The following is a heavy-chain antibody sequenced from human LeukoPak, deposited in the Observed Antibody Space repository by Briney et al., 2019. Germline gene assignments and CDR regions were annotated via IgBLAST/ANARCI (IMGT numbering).Heavy chain of an antibody. CDR2: IEQKDGSDQ. J-gene: IGHJ3*02. V-gene: IGHV3-7*05. Sequence: PGGSLRLSCAASGFTFRSYWMGWVRQAPGRGLEWVAKIEQKDGSDQNYVDSVRGRFTISRDNAKNSLYLQMSSLRAEDTAVYYCARPRGYGSGTLRAFDIWGQGTMVTVTS. CDR1: GFTFRSYW. D-gene: IGHD3-10*01. CDR3: ARPRGYGSGTLRAFDI.